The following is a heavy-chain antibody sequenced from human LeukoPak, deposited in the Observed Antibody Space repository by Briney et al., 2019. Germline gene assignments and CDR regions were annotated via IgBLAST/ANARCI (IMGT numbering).Heavy chain of an antibody. V-gene: IGHV4-34*01. D-gene: IGHD1-26*01. CDR1: GGSFSGYY. CDR2: INHSGST. Sequence: PSETLSLTCAVYGGSFSGYYWSWIRQPPGKGLEWIGEINHSGSTNYNPSLKSRVTISVDTSKNQFSLKLSSVTAADTAVYYCARGEYSGSYWFDPWGRGTLVIVSS. CDR3: ARGEYSGSYWFDP. J-gene: IGHJ5*02.